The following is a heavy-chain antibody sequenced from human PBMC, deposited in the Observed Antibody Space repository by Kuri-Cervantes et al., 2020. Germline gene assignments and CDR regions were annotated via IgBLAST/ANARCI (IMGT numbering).Heavy chain of an antibody. CDR1: GYTFTSYG. V-gene: IGHV1-18*01. D-gene: IGHD3-16*02. CDR2: ISAYNGNT. Sequence: ASVKVSCKASGYTFTSYGISRVRQAPGQGLEWMGWISAYNGNTNYAQKLQGRVTMTTDTSTSTAYMELSSLRSEDTAVYYCASGTLNYDYIWGSYRSNWFDPWGQGTLVTVSS. CDR3: ASGTLNYDYIWGSYRSNWFDP. J-gene: IGHJ5*02.